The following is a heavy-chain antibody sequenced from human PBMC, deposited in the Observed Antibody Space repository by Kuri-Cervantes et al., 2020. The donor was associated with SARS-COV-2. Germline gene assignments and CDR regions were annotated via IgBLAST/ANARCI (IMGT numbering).Heavy chain of an antibody. CDR2: INHSGST. V-gene: IGHV4-34*01. D-gene: IGHD3-3*01. CDR3: ARGLITIFGVVSRPVDY. Sequence: SETLSLTCAVYGGSSSGYYWSWIRQPPGKGLEWIGEINHSGSTNYNPSLKSRVTISVDTSKNQFSLKLSSVTAADTAVYYCARGLITIFGVVSRPVDYWGQGTLVTVSS. CDR1: GGSSSGYY. J-gene: IGHJ4*02.